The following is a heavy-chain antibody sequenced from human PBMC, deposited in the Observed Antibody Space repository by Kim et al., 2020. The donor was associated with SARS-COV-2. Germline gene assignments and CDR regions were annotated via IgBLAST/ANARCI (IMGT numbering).Heavy chain of an antibody. Sequence: GGSLRLSCSASGFTFSSYAMHWVRQAPGKGLEYVSAISSNGGSTYYADSVKGRFTISRDNSKNTLYLQMSSLRAEDTAVYYCVRGGSSGSSHAFDIWGQGTMVTVSS. CDR3: VRGGSSGSSHAFDI. V-gene: IGHV3-64D*09. CDR2: ISSNGGST. CDR1: GFTFSSYA. J-gene: IGHJ3*02. D-gene: IGHD3-22*01.